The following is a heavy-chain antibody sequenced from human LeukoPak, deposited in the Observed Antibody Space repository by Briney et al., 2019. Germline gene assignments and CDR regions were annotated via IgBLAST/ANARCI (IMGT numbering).Heavy chain of an antibody. CDR3: ARDYGYGMDV. Sequence: GRSLRLSCAASGFTFSSYGMHWVRQAPGKGLEWVGVVCYDGSNKYYSDSLQGRFTISRDNSKNTLYLQVNSLRAEDTAVYCCARDYGYGMDVWGQGTTVTVSS. V-gene: IGHV3-33*01. CDR1: GFTFSSYG. CDR2: VCYDGSNK. J-gene: IGHJ6*02. D-gene: IGHD3-10*01.